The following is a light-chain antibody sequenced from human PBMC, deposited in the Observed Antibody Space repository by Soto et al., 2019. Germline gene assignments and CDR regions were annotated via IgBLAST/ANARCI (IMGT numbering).Light chain of an antibody. CDR3: SSSTSSSTNV. J-gene: IGLJ1*01. CDR2: DVS. V-gene: IGLV2-14*01. CDR1: SSDVGGYNY. Sequence: QSVLTQPASVSGSPGQSITISCTGTSSDVGGYNYVSWYQQHPGKAPKLMIYDVSNRPSGVSNRFSGSKSGNTASLTISGLQAEDEADYYCSSSTSSSTNVFGTGTNVTV.